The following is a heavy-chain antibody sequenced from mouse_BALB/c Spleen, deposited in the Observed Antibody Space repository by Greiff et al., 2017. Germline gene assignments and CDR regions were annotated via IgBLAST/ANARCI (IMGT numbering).Heavy chain of an antibody. CDR3: AIYGNYNGFDY. V-gene: IGHV1-4*01. J-gene: IGHJ2*01. CDR1: GYTFTSYT. CDR2: INPSSGYT. D-gene: IGHD2-1*01. Sequence: VKLQESGAELARPGASVKMSCKASGYTFTSYTMHWVKQRPGQGLEWIGYINPSSGYTNYNQKFKDKATLTADKSSSTAYMQLSSLTSEDSAVYYCAIYGNYNGFDYWGQGTTLTVSS.